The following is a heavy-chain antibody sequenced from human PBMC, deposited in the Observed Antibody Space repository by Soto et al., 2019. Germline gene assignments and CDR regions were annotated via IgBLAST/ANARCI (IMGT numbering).Heavy chain of an antibody. CDR2: VYYTGST. CDR3: ARSGYYGFVY. D-gene: IGHD3-10*01. J-gene: IGHJ4*02. CDR1: GESVLDYY. V-gene: IGHV4-59*02. Sequence: QVQLQESGPGLVKPSETLSLTCAVSGESVLDYYWSWIRQPAGKGLEWIGHVYYTGSTNYNPSLKSRVTISQDTSKNQFSLTLRSVTAADTAVYYCARSGYYGFVYWGQGTLVAVAS.